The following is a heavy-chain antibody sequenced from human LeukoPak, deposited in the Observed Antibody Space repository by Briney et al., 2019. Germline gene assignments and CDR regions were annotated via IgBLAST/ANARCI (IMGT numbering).Heavy chain of an antibody. CDR3: ARDRTRGKSGYVQRGYFDY. Sequence: PSQTLSLTCTVSGGSISSGGYYWSWIRQHPGKGLEWIGYIYYSGSTYYNPSLKSRVTISVDTSKNQFSLKLSSVTAADTAVYYCARDRTRGKSGYVQRGYFDYWGQGTLVTVSS. D-gene: IGHD5-12*01. J-gene: IGHJ4*02. CDR2: IYYSGST. V-gene: IGHV4-31*03. CDR1: GGSISSGGYY.